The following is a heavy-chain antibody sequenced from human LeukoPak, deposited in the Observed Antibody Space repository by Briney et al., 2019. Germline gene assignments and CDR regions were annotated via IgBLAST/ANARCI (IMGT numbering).Heavy chain of an antibody. CDR1: GYTFTSYG. D-gene: IGHD3-3*01. V-gene: IGHV1-18*01. J-gene: IGHJ4*02. CDR3: ARGPYDFWSGTVRNYFDY. CDR2: ISAYNGNT. Sequence: GASVKVSCKAPGYTFTSYGISWVRQAPGQGLEWMGWISAYNGNTNYAQKLQGRVTMTTDTSTSTAYMELRSLRSDDTAVYYCARGPYDFWSGTVRNYFDYWGQGTLVTVSS.